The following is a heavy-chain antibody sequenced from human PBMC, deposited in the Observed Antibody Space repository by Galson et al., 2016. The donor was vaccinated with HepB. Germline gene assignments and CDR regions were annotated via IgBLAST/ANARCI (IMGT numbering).Heavy chain of an antibody. CDR3: ARDPMRFAFDL. J-gene: IGHJ3*01. Sequence: SLRLSCAASGFTFSSYYMHWVRQAPGKGLVWVSRINRDESSTSYADYVKGRFNISKDNAKNSLYLRMNSLRADDTAVYYCARDPMRFAFDLWGQGTMVTVSS. V-gene: IGHV3-74*01. CDR1: GFTFSSYY. CDR2: INRDESST.